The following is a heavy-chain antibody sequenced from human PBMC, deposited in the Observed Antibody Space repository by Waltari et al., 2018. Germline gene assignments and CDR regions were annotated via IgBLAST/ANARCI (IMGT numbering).Heavy chain of an antibody. V-gene: IGHV4-39*07. CDR2: IYYSGST. CDR1: GGSISSSSYY. CDR3: ARNRYDTDAFDI. Sequence: QLQLQESGPGLVKPSETLSLTCTVSGGSISSSSYYWGWIRQPPGKGLEWIGSIYYSGSTYYNPSLKSRVTISVDTSKNQFSLKLSSVTAADTAVYYCARNRYDTDAFDIWGQGTMVTVSS. D-gene: IGHD3-22*01. J-gene: IGHJ3*02.